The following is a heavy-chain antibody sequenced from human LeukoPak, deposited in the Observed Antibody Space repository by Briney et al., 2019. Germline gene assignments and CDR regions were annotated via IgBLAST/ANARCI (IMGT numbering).Heavy chain of an antibody. CDR3: AKVMTRTMVRGVPPSDY. V-gene: IGHV3-23*01. J-gene: IGHJ4*02. CDR2: ISGSGGST. D-gene: IGHD3-10*01. CDR1: GFTFSSYW. Sequence: GGSLRLSCAASGFTFSSYWMHWVRQAPGKGLEWVSAISGSGGSTYYADSVKGRFTISRDNSKNTLYLQMNSLRAEDTAVYSCAKVMTRTMVRGVPPSDYWGQGTLVTVSS.